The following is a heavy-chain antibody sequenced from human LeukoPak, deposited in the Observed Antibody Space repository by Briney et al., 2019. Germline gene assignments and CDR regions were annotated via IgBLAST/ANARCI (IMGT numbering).Heavy chain of an antibody. CDR1: GFTFSSYD. Sequence: GGSLRLSCAASGFTFSSYDVHWVRQATGKGLEWVSAIGTAGDTYYPGSVKGRFTISRENAKNSLYLQMNSLRAGDTAVYYCARGLSYYDILTGYYRTTYSDYWGQGTLVTVSS. V-gene: IGHV3-13*01. CDR3: ARGLSYYDILTGYYRTTYSDY. D-gene: IGHD3-9*01. J-gene: IGHJ4*02. CDR2: IGTAGDT.